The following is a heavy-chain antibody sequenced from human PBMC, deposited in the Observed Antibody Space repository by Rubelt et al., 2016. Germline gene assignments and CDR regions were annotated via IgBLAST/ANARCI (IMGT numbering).Heavy chain of an antibody. V-gene: IGHV1-18*01. Sequence: QVQLVQSGAELKKPGASVKVSCKASGYTFTSYGISWVRQAPGQGLAWMGWISAYNGNTNWVQKLQGGGTVTPDASTSRGDIGLRSRGSDETSVYDCAGDAAIMRGSLSHCGQGTLVTVAA. D-gene: IGHD3-16*01. CDR3: AGDAAIMRGSLSH. J-gene: IGHJ4*02. CDR2: ISAYNGNT. CDR1: GYTFTSYG.